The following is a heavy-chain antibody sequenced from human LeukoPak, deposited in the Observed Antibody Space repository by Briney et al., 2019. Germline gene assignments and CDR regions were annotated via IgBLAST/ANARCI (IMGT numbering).Heavy chain of an antibody. Sequence: PGGSLRLSCAASGFTFSNHGMNWVRQAPGKGLEWVSGISPRGDITYYADSVRGRFTISRDNSKNTLFLQMNSLRPEDTAVYYCARGPDYDILADYFDYWGQGTLVTVSS. V-gene: IGHV3-23*01. CDR3: ARGPDYDILADYFDY. D-gene: IGHD3-9*01. CDR2: ISPRGDIT. CDR1: GFTFSNHG. J-gene: IGHJ4*02.